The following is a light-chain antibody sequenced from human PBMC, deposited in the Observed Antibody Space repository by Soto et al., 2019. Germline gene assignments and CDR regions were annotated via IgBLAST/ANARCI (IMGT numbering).Light chain of an antibody. CDR1: QSITTS. Sequence: EMTQSPSTVSACVGDSVSITCRASQSITTSLAWYQQRPGTAPKLLIYDVSSLQSGVPSRFSGSGSGTEFPPPTSSLQPDDFATYYCQHYKMYSPWTFGQGTKV. CDR2: DVS. V-gene: IGKV1-5*01. CDR3: QHYKMYSPWT. J-gene: IGKJ1*01.